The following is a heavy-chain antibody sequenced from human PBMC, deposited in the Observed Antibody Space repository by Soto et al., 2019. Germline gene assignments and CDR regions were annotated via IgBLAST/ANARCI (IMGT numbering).Heavy chain of an antibody. V-gene: IGHV4-59*12. Sequence: SETLSLTCTVSGGAISGYYWSWIRQPPAKELEWIGYIYYSGTTNHNPSLKSRATMSVDTSKNQSSLKLYSVTAADTAVYYCARESRYCRGGYCYHWFDPWGQGTLVPVSS. CDR1: GGAISGYY. D-gene: IGHD2-15*01. J-gene: IGHJ5*02. CDR3: ARESRYCRGGYCYHWFDP. CDR2: IYYSGTT.